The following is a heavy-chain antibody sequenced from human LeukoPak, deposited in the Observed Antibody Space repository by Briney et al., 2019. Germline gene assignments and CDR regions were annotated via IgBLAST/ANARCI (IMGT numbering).Heavy chain of an antibody. Sequence: GASVKVSCKASGYTFTGYYMHWVRQAPGQGLEWMGWINPNSGGTNYAQKFQGRVTMTRDTPISTAYMELSRLRSDDTAVHYCAVVGATSPVFDYWGQGTLVTVSS. J-gene: IGHJ4*02. CDR1: GYTFTGYY. CDR3: AVVGATSPVFDY. CDR2: INPNSGGT. V-gene: IGHV1-2*02. D-gene: IGHD1-26*01.